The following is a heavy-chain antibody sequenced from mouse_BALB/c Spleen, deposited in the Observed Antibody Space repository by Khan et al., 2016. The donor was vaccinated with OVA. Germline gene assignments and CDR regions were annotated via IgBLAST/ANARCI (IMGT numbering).Heavy chain of an antibody. D-gene: IGHD2-3*01. Sequence: QVTLKESGPGILQPSQTLSLTCSFSGFSLSSSGMSVSWIRQPSGKGLEWLAHIYWDDDKRYNPSLKSRLTISRDTSRNQVFLKITSVDTADTATYYCVRGPWLLQYAMDYWGQGTSVTVSS. CDR1: GFSLSSSGMS. CDR2: IYWDDDK. J-gene: IGHJ4*01. V-gene: IGHV8-12*01. CDR3: VRGPWLLQYAMDY.